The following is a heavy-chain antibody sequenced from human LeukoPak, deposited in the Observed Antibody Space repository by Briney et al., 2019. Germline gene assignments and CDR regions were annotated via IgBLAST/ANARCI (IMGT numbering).Heavy chain of an antibody. CDR1: GGSISSSSYY. V-gene: IGHV4-61*05. D-gene: IGHD4-23*01. J-gene: IGHJ4*02. CDR2: IYHSGST. CDR3: ATLTTVVTAYYFDY. Sequence: SETLSLTCSVSGGSISSSSYYWGWIRQPPGKGLEWIGYIYHSGSTDYNPSIKSRVTISVDTSKSQFSLKLTSVTAADTAVYYCATLTTVVTAYYFDYWGQGTLVTVSS.